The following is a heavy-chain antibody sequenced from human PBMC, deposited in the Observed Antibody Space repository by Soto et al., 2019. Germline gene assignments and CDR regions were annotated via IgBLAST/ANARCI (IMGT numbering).Heavy chain of an antibody. J-gene: IGHJ6*02. V-gene: IGHV3-21*01. CDR2: ISNSGTYI. CDR3: ARADSSSAYGMDV. Sequence: GGSLRLSCAASGFTFNTYIMNWVRQVPGKGLEWVSSISNSGTYIYYADSVKGRFTISRDNAKNSLCLQMDSLRAEDTAVYYCARADSSSAYGMDVWGQGATVTVSS. D-gene: IGHD6-6*01. CDR1: GFTFNTYI.